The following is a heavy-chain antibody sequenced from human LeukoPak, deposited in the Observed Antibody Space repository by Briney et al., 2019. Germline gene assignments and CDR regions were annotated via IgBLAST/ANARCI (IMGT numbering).Heavy chain of an antibody. D-gene: IGHD3-16*01. V-gene: IGHV3-30*04. CDR1: GFTFSSYA. J-gene: IGHJ4*02. CDR2: ISYDGSNK. Sequence: GGSLRLSCAASGFTFSSYAMHWVRQAPGKELEGVGVISYDGSNKYYADSVKGRFTISRDNSKNTLYLQMNSLRAEDTAVYYCARDYVCGSSKDYWGQGTLVTVSS. CDR3: ARDYVCGSSKDY.